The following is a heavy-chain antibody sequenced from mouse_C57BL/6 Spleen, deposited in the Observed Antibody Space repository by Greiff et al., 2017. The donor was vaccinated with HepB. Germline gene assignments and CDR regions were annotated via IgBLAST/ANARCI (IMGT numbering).Heavy chain of an antibody. CDR3: ARKGRITTVVAHWDFDV. D-gene: IGHD1-1*01. CDR1: GYTFTSYW. J-gene: IGHJ1*03. V-gene: IGHV1-64*01. CDR2: IHPNSGST. Sequence: QVQLQQPGAELVKPGASVKLSCKASGYTFTSYWMHWVKQRPGQGLEWIGMIHPNSGSTNYNEKFKSKATLTVDKSSSTAYMQLSSLTSEDSAVYYCARKGRITTVVAHWDFDVWGTGTTVTVSS.